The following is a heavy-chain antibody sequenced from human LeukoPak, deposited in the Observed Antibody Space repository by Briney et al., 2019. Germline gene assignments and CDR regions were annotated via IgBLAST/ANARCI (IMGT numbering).Heavy chain of an antibody. CDR3: ARGGDYGSGSFRWRHFDY. Sequence: GGSLRLSCAASGFTFSNYAMHWVRQAPGKGLEWVALISYEGNNKYHADSVKGRFTISRDNPKNTLYLQKNSLRTEDTAVYYCARGGDYGSGSFRWRHFDYWGQGTLVTVSS. CDR1: GFTFSNYA. J-gene: IGHJ4*02. V-gene: IGHV3-30-3*01. CDR2: ISYEGNNK. D-gene: IGHD3-10*01.